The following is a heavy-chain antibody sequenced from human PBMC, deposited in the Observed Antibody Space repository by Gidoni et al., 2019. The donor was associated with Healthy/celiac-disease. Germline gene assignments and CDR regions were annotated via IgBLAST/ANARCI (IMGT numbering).Heavy chain of an antibody. Sequence: LSCAASGFTFSSYGMHWVRQAPGKGLELVAVIWYDGSNKYYADSVKGRFTISRDNSKNTLYLQMNSLRAEDTAVYYCAGFSRGYDAFDIWGQGTMVTVSS. CDR3: AGFSRGYDAFDI. D-gene: IGHD3-10*01. CDR2: IWYDGSNK. J-gene: IGHJ3*02. V-gene: IGHV3-33*01. CDR1: GFTFSSYG.